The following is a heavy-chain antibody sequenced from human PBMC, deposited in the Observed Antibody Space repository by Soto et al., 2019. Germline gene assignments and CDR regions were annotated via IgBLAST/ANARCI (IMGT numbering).Heavy chain of an antibody. J-gene: IGHJ4*02. D-gene: IGHD2-15*01. CDR3: ARRVVVAAKVRYFDY. CDR2: INHSGST. V-gene: IGHV4-34*01. Sequence: PSETLSLTCAVYGGSFSGYYWSWIRQPPGKGLEWIGEINHSGSTNYNPSLKSRVTISVDTSKNQFSLKLSSVTAADTAVYYCARRVVVAAKVRYFDYWGQGTLVTVST. CDR1: GGSFSGYY.